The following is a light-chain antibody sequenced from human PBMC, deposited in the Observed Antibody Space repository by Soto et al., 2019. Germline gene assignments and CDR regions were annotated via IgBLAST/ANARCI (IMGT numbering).Light chain of an antibody. Sequence: EIVLTQSPGTLSLSPGERATLSCRASQSVNNNYSAWYQQKPGQAPRLLIYGASSRATGIPDRFSGSGSGTDFTLTISSLQPEDFATYYCQQAHSFPYTFGQGTKLEIK. CDR2: GAS. V-gene: IGKV3-20*01. CDR1: QSVNNNY. J-gene: IGKJ2*01. CDR3: QQAHSFPYT.